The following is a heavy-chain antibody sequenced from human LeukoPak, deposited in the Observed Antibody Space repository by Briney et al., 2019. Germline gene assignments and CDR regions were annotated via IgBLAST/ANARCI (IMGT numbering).Heavy chain of an antibody. CDR3: AKALGGY. CDR1: GFNFGTYW. CDR2: IKQDGSEK. D-gene: IGHD1-26*01. V-gene: IGHV3-7*03. J-gene: IGHJ4*02. Sequence: GGSLRLSCAGSGFNFGTYWMSWVRQAPGKGLEWVANIKQDGSEKYYVDSVKGRFTISRDNAKNSLYLQLNSLRAEDTAVYYCAKALGGYWGQGTLVTVSS.